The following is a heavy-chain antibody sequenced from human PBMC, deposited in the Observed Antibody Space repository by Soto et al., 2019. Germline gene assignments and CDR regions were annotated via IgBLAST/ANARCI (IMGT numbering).Heavy chain of an antibody. D-gene: IGHD2-8*01. CDR2: IHPGDSDT. CDR3: ARYMVYATTAFYYYPMDV. Sequence: GESLKISCKVSEYSFSSYWIAWVRQMAGKGLEWMGIIHPGDSDTRYSPSFQGQATISADKSISTAYLQWSSLKASDTAMYYCARYMVYATTAFYYYPMDVWGQGTTVTVS. J-gene: IGHJ6*02. V-gene: IGHV5-51*01. CDR1: EYSFSSYW.